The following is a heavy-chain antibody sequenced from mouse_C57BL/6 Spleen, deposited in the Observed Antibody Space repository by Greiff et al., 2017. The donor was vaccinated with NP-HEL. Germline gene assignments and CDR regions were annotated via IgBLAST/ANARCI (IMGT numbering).Heavy chain of an antibody. CDR3: ARSTTAVAMDY. D-gene: IGHD1-2*01. V-gene: IGHV1-64*01. CDR1: GYTFTSYW. Sequence: QVQLKQPGAELVKPGASVKLSCKASGYTFTSYWMHWVKQRPGQGLEWIGMIYPNSGSTNYNEKFKSKATLTVDKSSSTAYMQLSSLTSEDSAVYYCARSTTAVAMDYWGQGTSVTVSS. CDR2: IYPNSGST. J-gene: IGHJ4*01.